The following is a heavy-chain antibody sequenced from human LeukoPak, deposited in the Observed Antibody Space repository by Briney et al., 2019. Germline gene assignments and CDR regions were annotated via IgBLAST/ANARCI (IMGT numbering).Heavy chain of an antibody. Sequence: SETLSLTCTVSGGSISSSSYYWGWIRQPPGKGLEWIGSIYYSGSTYYNPSLKSRVTISVDTSKNQFSLKLSSVTAADTAVYYRARHGRETTVTTIGYWGQGTLVTVSS. V-gene: IGHV4-39*01. CDR1: GGSISSSSYY. CDR2: IYYSGST. D-gene: IGHD4-11*01. CDR3: ARHGRETTVTTIGY. J-gene: IGHJ4*02.